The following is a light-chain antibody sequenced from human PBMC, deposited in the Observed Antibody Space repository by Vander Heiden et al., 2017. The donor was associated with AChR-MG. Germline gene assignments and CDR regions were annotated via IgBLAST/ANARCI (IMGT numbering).Light chain of an antibody. CDR2: DVS. J-gene: IGLJ1*01. CDR3: SSYTSSSTQV. Sequence: QSALTQPASVSVSPGQSITISCTGTASDVGGYNEVSWYQQHPGKAAKLMIYDVSQRPAGVSTRFSGSKSGNTASLTISGRQAEDGADYYCSSYTSSSTQVFGTGTKVTVL. CDR1: ASDVGGYNE. V-gene: IGLV2-14*01.